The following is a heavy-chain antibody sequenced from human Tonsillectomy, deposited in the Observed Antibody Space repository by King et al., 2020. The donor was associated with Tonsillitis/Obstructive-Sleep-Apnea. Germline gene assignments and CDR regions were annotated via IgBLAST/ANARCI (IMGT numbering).Heavy chain of an antibody. CDR1: GYTFTGYY. CDR3: ARDVGSGSSGYEVGY. Sequence: QLVQSGAEVKKPGASVKVSCKASGYTFTGYYMHWVRQAPGQGLEWMGWINPNSGGTNYAQKFQGRVTMTRDTSISTAYMELSRLRSDDTAVYYCARDVGSGSSGYEVGYWGQGXLVTVSS. CDR2: INPNSGGT. D-gene: IGHD3-22*01. V-gene: IGHV1-2*02. J-gene: IGHJ4*02.